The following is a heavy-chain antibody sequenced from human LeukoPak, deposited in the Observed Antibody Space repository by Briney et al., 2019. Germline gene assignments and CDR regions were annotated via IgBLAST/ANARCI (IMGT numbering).Heavy chain of an antibody. CDR1: GFIFRDYA. CDR2: IRGKAYGGTT. CDR3: STSVMSGVNYFDY. J-gene: IGHJ4*02. Sequence: SLRLSCTASGFIFRDYAMTWVRQAPAKGVEWVGFIRGKAYGGTTESAASVKGRFTISRDESKSIAYLQMNSLKTEDTAVYYCSTSVMSGVNYFDYWGQGTLVTVSS. V-gene: IGHV3-49*04. D-gene: IGHD3-10*01.